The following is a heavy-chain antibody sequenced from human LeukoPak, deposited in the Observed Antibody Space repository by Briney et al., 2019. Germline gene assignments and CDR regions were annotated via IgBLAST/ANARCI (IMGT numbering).Heavy chain of an antibody. Sequence: ASVKVSCKASGYTFISYYMHWVRQTPGQGLEWMGIINPRGGSTSYAQKFQGRVTMTRDTSTSTVYMELSSLRSEDTAVYYCARDTANYYYDSSGYYFDYWGQGTLVTVSS. J-gene: IGHJ4*02. CDR3: ARDTANYYYDSSGYYFDY. D-gene: IGHD3-22*01. V-gene: IGHV1-46*01. CDR1: GYTFISYY. CDR2: INPRGGST.